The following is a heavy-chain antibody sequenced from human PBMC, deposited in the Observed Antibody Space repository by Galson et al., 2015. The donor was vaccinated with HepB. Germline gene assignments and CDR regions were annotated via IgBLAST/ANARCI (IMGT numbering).Heavy chain of an antibody. J-gene: IGHJ4*02. V-gene: IGHV3-15*07. CDR1: GFTFSNAW. Sequence: SLRLSCAASGFTFSNAWMNWVRQAPGKGLEWVGRIKSKTDGGTTDYAAPVKGRFTISRDDSKNTLYLHMNSLKTEDTAVYYCTTSNYEGGDRYFDYWGQGTLVTVSS. CDR3: TTSNYEGGDRYFDY. D-gene: IGHD1-7*01. CDR2: IKSKTDGGTT.